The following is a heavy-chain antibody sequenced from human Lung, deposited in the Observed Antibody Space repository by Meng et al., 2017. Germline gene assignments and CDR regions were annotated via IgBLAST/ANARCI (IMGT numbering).Heavy chain of an antibody. J-gene: IGHJ4*02. CDR3: ASFRD. Sequence: QGRLQEPGPGLVKPSETLSLTCTVSGGSISSYYWSWIRQPPGKGLEWIGYIYYSGSTNYNPSLKSRVTISVDTSKNQFSLKLSSVTAADTAVYYCASFRDWGQGTLVTVSS. CDR1: GGSISSYY. CDR2: IYYSGST. V-gene: IGHV4-59*01.